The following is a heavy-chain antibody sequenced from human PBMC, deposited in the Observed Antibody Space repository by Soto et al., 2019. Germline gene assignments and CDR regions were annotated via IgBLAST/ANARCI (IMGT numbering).Heavy chain of an antibody. V-gene: IGHV3-30-3*01. CDR2: ISYDGSNT. D-gene: IGHD3-3*01. Sequence: QVQLVESGGGVVQPGRSLRLSCAASGFTFSSYAMHLVRQAPGKGLVWVAVISYDGSNTYYADSVKGRFTISRDNSKNTLYLQRNSLRAEDTAVYYCARHKRDLRFLEWSYYFDYWGQGTLVTVSS. CDR3: ARHKRDLRFLEWSYYFDY. CDR1: GFTFSSYA. J-gene: IGHJ4*02.